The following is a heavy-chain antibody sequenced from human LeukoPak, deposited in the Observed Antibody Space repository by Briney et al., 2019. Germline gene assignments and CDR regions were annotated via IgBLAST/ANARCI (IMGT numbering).Heavy chain of an antibody. CDR1: GVSISSSSYY. J-gene: IGHJ4*02. D-gene: IGHD4-23*01. Sequence: PSETLSLTCTVSGVSISSSSYYWGWIRQPPGKGLEWIGSIYYSGSTYYNPSLKSRVTISVDTSKNQFSLKLSSVTAADTAVYYCARGGTVVTSFDYWGQGTLVTVSS. CDR3: ARGGTVVTSFDY. CDR2: IYYSGST. V-gene: IGHV4-39*07.